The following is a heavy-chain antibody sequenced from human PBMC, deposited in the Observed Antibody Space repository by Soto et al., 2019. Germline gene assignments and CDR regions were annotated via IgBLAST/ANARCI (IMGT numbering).Heavy chain of an antibody. Sequence: QVQLVQSGAEVKKPGSSVKVSCKASGGTFSSYAIDWVRQAPGQGLEWMGGIIPIFGKADYAQKCQARVTITADESTSKAYMGLSSLRSEDTAVYYCARGQTGGGWGYYFDYWGQGTLVTVSS. CDR3: ARGQTGGGWGYYFDY. CDR1: GGTFSSYA. J-gene: IGHJ4*02. CDR2: IIPIFGKA. V-gene: IGHV1-69*12. D-gene: IGHD3-16*01.